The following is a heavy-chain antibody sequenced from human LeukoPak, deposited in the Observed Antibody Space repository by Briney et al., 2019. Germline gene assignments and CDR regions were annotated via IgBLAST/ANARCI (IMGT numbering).Heavy chain of an antibody. D-gene: IGHD1-26*01. CDR2: IYYSGST. V-gene: IGHV4-39*07. CDR1: GGSISSSSYY. J-gene: IGHJ3*02. Sequence: SETLSPTCTVSGGSISSSSYYWGWIRQPPGKGLEWIGSIYYSGSTYYNPSLKSRVTISVDTSKNQFSLKLSSVTAADTAVYYCARRATVDSDAFDIWGQGTMVTVSS. CDR3: ARRATVDSDAFDI.